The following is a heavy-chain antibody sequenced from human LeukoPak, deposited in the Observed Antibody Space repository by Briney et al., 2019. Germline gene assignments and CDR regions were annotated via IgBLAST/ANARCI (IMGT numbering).Heavy chain of an antibody. CDR2: INTSGGSA. V-gene: IGHV1-46*03. D-gene: IGHD2-2*01. CDR3: ARGWDMVVVPAAIHP. CDR1: GYTFTSYY. J-gene: IGHJ5*02. Sequence: ASVKVSCKASGYTFTSYYIHWVRQPPGQGLEWMGIINTSGGSARYAEKFQGRVTMTRDTSTSTVYMELSGLPSDGSAGYYCARGWDMVVVPAAIHPWGQGTLVTVSS.